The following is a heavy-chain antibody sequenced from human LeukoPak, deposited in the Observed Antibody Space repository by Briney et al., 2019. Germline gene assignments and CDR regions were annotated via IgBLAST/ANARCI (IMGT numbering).Heavy chain of an antibody. Sequence: AASVKVSCKTSVGTLNNAAISSVRQAPGQGRLCLWGILPLFVTAGYAQKFKGRVTITKDESTRTVYLELTSLTSDDTAVYYCARDVHGDYGSGWFDPWGQGTLVSVSS. D-gene: IGHD4-17*01. CDR2: ILPLFVTA. V-gene: IGHV1-69*05. CDR3: ARDVHGDYGSGWFDP. J-gene: IGHJ5*02. CDR1: VGTLNNAA.